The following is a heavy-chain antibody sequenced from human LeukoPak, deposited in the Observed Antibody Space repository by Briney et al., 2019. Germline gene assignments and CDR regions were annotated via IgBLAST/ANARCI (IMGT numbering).Heavy chain of an antibody. CDR1: GGTFSSYA. CDR2: IIPIFGTA. CDR3: ARDQVLWSTGAFDI. V-gene: IGHV1-69*05. Sequence: SVKVSCEASGGTFSSYAISWVRQAPGQGLEWMGGIIPIFGTANYAQKFQGRVTITTDESTSTAYMELSSLRSEDTAVYYCARDQVLWSTGAFDIWGQGTMVTVSS. D-gene: IGHD3-10*01. J-gene: IGHJ3*02.